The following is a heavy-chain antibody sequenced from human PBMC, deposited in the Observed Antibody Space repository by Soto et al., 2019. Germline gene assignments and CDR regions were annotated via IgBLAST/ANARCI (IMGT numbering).Heavy chain of an antibody. CDR2: IYYNGNT. CDR3: TRANWYSEY. J-gene: IGHJ4*02. Sequence: QVQLQESGPGLVKPSETLSLTCSVSGGSISNHYWSWIRQPPGKGLEWIGYIYYNGNTNYNPFLKSRVTMSVDTPRNQISLKLTTVTAADTAVYYCTRANWYSEYWGQGTLVTVSS. CDR1: GGSISNHY. V-gene: IGHV4-59*11. D-gene: IGHD7-27*01.